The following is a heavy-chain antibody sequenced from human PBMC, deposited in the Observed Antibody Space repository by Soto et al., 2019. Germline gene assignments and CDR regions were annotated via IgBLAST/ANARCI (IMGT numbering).Heavy chain of an antibody. J-gene: IGHJ4*02. Sequence: ESGGGLVQPGRSLRLSCAASGFTFDDYAMHWVRQAPGKGLEWVSGISWNSGSIGYADSVKGRFTISRDNAKNSLYLQMNSLRAEDTALYYCAKGSYSSGWLGDDYWGQGTLVTVSS. CDR3: AKGSYSSGWLGDDY. D-gene: IGHD6-19*01. CDR2: ISWNSGSI. CDR1: GFTFDDYA. V-gene: IGHV3-9*01.